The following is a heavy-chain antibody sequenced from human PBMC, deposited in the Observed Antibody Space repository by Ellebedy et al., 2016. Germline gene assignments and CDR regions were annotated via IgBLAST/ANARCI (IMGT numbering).Heavy chain of an antibody. Sequence: SETLSLTXAVYGGSFSDYYWSWIRQPPGKGLEWIGEINHSGSTNYNPSLKSRVTMSVDTSKNQFSLKLNSVTAADTSVYYCARHSGYSNGWEYDAFDFWGQGTMVTVSS. CDR3: ARHSGYSNGWEYDAFDF. CDR2: INHSGST. D-gene: IGHD5-12*01. J-gene: IGHJ3*01. V-gene: IGHV4-34*01. CDR1: GGSFSDYY.